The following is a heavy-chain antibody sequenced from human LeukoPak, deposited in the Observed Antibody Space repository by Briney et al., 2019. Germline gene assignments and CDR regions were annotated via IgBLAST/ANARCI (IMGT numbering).Heavy chain of an antibody. Sequence: PGGSLRLSCAASGFTVSSNYMSWVRQAPGKGLEWVSYISSSGSTIYYADSVKGRFTISRDNAKNSLYLQMNSLRAEDTAVYYCARVTTGAFDIWGQGTMVTVSS. CDR2: ISSSGSTI. CDR3: ARVTTGAFDI. CDR1: GFTVSSNY. V-gene: IGHV3-11*01. J-gene: IGHJ3*02. D-gene: IGHD1-1*01.